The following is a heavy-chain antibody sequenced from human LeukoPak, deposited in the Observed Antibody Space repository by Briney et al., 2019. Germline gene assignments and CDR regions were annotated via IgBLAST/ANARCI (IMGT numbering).Heavy chain of an antibody. CDR2: IYYSGST. CDR3: ARYDFNKFFDY. D-gene: IGHD3-3*01. J-gene: IGHJ4*02. V-gene: IGHV4-59*01. CDR1: GGSFSPYY. Sequence: SETLSLTCAVYGGSFSPYYWSWIRQPPGKGLEWIGYIYYSGSTNYNPSLKSRVTMSVDTSKNQFSLKLSSVTAADTAVYYCARYDFNKFFDYWGQGTLVTVSS.